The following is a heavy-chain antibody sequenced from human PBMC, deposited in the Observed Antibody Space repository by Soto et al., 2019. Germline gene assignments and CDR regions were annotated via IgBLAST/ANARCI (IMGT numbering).Heavy chain of an antibody. CDR1: GFTFSSYA. Sequence: QVQLVESGGGVVQPGRSLRLSCAASGFTFSSYAMHWVRQAPGKGLEWVAVISYDGSNKYYADSVKGRFTISRDNXKNTLYLQMNSLRAEDTAVYYCATALIAAPLDVDYWGQGTLVTVSS. CDR2: ISYDGSNK. J-gene: IGHJ4*02. D-gene: IGHD6-6*01. CDR3: ATALIAAPLDVDY. V-gene: IGHV3-30-3*01.